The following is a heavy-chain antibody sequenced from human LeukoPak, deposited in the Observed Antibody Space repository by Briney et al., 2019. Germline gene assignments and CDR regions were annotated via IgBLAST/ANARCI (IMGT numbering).Heavy chain of an antibody. CDR2: INHSGST. CDR3: ARGGYCSSTSCLPRHAFDI. J-gene: IGHJ3*02. D-gene: IGHD2-2*01. Sequence: PSETLSLTCVVYGGSFSGYYWSWIRQPPGKGLEWIGEINHSGSTNYNPSLKSRVTISVDTSKNQFSLKLSSVTAADTAVYYCARGGYCSSTSCLPRHAFDIWGQGTMVTVSS. V-gene: IGHV4-34*01. CDR1: GGSFSGYY.